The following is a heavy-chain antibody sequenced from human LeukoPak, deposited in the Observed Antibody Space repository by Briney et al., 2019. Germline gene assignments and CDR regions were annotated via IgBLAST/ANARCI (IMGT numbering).Heavy chain of an antibody. J-gene: IGHJ5*02. CDR1: GGSFSGYY. Sequence: SETLSLTCAVYGGSFSGYYWSWIRQPPGKGLEWIGEINHSGSTNYNPSLKSRVTISVDTSKNQFSLKLISVTAADTAVYYCARGSTHYDILTGYYANWFDPWGQGTLVTVSS. V-gene: IGHV4-34*01. CDR3: ARGSTHYDILTGYYANWFDP. D-gene: IGHD3-9*01. CDR2: INHSGST.